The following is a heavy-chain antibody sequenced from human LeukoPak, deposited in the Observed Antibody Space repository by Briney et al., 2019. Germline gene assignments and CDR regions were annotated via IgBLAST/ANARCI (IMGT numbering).Heavy chain of an antibody. V-gene: IGHV4-39*07. Sequence: PSETLSLTCIVSGGSISSSSYYWGWIRQPPGKGLEWIGSIYYSGSTYYNPSLKGRVTISVDTSKNQFSLKLSSVTAADTAVYYCARDPYYYGSGSYYNGFDYWGQGTLVTVSS. CDR2: IYYSGST. D-gene: IGHD3-10*01. J-gene: IGHJ4*02. CDR1: GGSISSSSYY. CDR3: ARDPYYYGSGSYYNGFDY.